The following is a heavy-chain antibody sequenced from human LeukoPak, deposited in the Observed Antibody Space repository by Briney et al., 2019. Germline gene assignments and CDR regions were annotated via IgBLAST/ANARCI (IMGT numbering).Heavy chain of an antibody. CDR1: GFTFSSYA. Sequence: PGGSLRLSCAASGFTFSSYAMHWVRQAPGKGLEWVAVISYDGSNKYYADSVKGRFTISRDNSKNTLYLQMNSLRAEDTAVYYCARGRYCSSTSCYTHPPLTGWGQGTLVTVSS. D-gene: IGHD2-2*02. CDR2: ISYDGSNK. V-gene: IGHV3-30-3*01. CDR3: ARGRYCSSTSCYTHPPLTG. J-gene: IGHJ4*02.